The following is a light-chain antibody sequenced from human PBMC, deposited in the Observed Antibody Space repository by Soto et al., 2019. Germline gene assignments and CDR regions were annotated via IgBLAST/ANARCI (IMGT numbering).Light chain of an antibody. J-gene: IGKJ1*01. V-gene: IGKV1-6*01. CDR1: QGIRND. CDR3: FQDYNYPRT. Sequence: AIQMTHSPSSLSASVGDRVTITCRASQGIRNDLGWYQQRPGKAPKLLIFATSSLQSGVPSRFSGSGSGTDFTLTISSLQPEDFATYYCFQDYNYPRTFGQGTKVDIK. CDR2: ATS.